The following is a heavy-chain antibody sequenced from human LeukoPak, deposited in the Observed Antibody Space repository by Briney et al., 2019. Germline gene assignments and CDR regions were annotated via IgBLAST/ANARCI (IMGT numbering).Heavy chain of an antibody. CDR1: GITFSS. CDR3: ARASYDFWSGYYIGFDY. D-gene: IGHD3-3*01. V-gene: IGHV3-48*04. Sequence: GGSLRLSCAASGITFSSINWVRQAPGKGLEWVAYISGSRATAYYADSVKGRFTISSDDAKTSVFLQMNSLTAADTAVYYCARASYDFWSGYYIGFDYWGQGTLVTVSS. CDR2: ISGSRATA. J-gene: IGHJ4*02.